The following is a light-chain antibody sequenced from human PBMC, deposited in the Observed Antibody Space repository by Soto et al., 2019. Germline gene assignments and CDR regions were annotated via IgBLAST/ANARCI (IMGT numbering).Light chain of an antibody. CDR1: SSDVGGYNY. V-gene: IGLV2-14*01. J-gene: IGLJ3*02. Sequence: QSALTQPASVSGSPGQSITISCTGTSSDVGGYNYVSWYQQHPGKAPKLMIYEVSNRPSGVSNRFSGSKSGNTASLTISGLQAEDEADYYCQSYDSSLSGSGVFGGGTQLTVL. CDR2: EVS. CDR3: QSYDSSLSGSGV.